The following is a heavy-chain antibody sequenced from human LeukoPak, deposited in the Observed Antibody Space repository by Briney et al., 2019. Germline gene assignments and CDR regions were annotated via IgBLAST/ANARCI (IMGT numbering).Heavy chain of an antibody. D-gene: IGHD6-13*01. CDR3: AREGYSTGWYFFDS. J-gene: IGHJ4*02. Sequence: GRSLRLSCEAYGFSLKSYWKLRVAQAPGEGPVQVSRISVDGRSTAYADSVKGRFTISRDNAENTLCLVMNRLRADDMAVYYCAREGYSTGWYFFDSWGQGTRVTVSS. V-gene: IGHV3-74*03. CDR1: GFSLKSYW. CDR2: ISVDGRST.